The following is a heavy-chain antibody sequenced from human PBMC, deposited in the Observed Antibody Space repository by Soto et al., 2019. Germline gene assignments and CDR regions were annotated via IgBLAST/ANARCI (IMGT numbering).Heavy chain of an antibody. Sequence: SVKVSCKASGCTFSSYAISWVRQPPGQGLEWMGGIIPIFGTANYAKKFQGRVTITADESTSTAYMELSSLRSEDTAVYYCARALGVVVPAALTYYYGMDVWGQGTTVTVSS. J-gene: IGHJ6*02. CDR2: IIPIFGTA. CDR3: ARALGVVVPAALTYYYGMDV. CDR1: GCTFSSYA. V-gene: IGHV1-69*13. D-gene: IGHD2-2*01.